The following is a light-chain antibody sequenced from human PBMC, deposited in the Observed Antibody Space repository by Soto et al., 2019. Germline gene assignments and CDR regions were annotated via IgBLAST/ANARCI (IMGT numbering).Light chain of an antibody. CDR3: QQSYSTPPWT. CDR1: QSISSY. Sequence: DIQMTQSPSSLSASVGDRVTITCRASQSISSYLNWYQQKPGKAPKLLIYAASSLQSGVPSRFSGSGSGTDFTLTISSLQPDDFATYYCQQSYSTPPWTFGQGTKGEIK. J-gene: IGKJ1*01. CDR2: AAS. V-gene: IGKV1-39*01.